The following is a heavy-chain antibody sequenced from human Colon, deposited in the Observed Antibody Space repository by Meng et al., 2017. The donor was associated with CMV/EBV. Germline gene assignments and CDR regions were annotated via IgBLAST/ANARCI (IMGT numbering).Heavy chain of an antibody. CDR1: GFTFSTYW. Sequence: GESLKISCAASGFTFSTYWMIWVRQAPGKGLEWVANIKQDGHETYYVDSVRGRFTISRDNSKNTVYLQMNNLRAEDTALYYCAKHVAGPNKGWFDPWGQGTLVTVSS. CDR3: AKHVAGPNKGWFDP. D-gene: IGHD4/OR15-4a*01. V-gene: IGHV3-7*03. J-gene: IGHJ5*02. CDR2: IKQDGHET.